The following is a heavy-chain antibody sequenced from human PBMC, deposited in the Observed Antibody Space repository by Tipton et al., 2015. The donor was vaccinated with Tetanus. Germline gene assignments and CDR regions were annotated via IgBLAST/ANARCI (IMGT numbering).Heavy chain of an antibody. CDR1: GYSFTSHW. CDR3: ARMYSTSAPFDH. J-gene: IGHJ4*02. CDR2: IFPGDSDT. Sequence: QLVQSGADVKKPGESLKISCKASGYSFTSHWIGWVRQMPGKGLEWMGMIFPGDSDTRYSPSFQGHVTFSVDKSTSTVYLQWSSLKASDTAMYFCARMYSTSAPFDHWGQGTLVAVSS. V-gene: IGHV5-51*01. D-gene: IGHD6-6*01.